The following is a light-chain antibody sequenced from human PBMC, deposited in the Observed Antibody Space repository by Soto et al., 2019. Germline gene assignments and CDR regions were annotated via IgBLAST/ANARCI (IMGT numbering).Light chain of an antibody. Sequence: QSVLTQPASVSGSPGQSITSSCTGTSSDIGGYNYVSWYQQHPGEAPKLIIYEVRNRPSGVSNRFSGSKSGNTASLTISGLQAEDEADYYCSSYASSSTIFAGGTKLTVL. V-gene: IGLV2-14*01. CDR3: SSYASSSTI. J-gene: IGLJ2*01. CDR1: SSDIGGYNY. CDR2: EVR.